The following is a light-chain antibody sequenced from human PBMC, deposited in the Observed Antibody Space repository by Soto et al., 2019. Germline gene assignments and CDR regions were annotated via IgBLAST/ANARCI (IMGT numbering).Light chain of an antibody. V-gene: IGKV1-39*01. CDR1: QSIRNS. CDR2: ASS. CDR3: QQSYSTPLT. J-gene: IGKJ4*01. Sequence: DIQMTQSPSSLSASVGDRVTITCRASQSIRNSLNWYQQKPGKAPKLLIYASSSLQSGVPSRFSGSGSGTDFTLTISSLQPGDFATYYCQQSYSTPLTFGGGTKVEIK.